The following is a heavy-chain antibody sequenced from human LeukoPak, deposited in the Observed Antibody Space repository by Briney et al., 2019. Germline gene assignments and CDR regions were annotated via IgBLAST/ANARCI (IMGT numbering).Heavy chain of an antibody. V-gene: IGHV3-64*01. CDR2: ITYNGGTT. CDR1: GFTFSNYA. Sequence: GGSLRLSCAASGFTFSNYAMHWVRQAPGKGLEYLSGITYNGGTTYYANSVEGRFTISRDNSKNTLYLQMGCLRAEDMAVYYCARERYSAYDFDALDIWGQGTMVTVSS. D-gene: IGHD5-12*01. CDR3: ARERYSAYDFDALDI. J-gene: IGHJ3*02.